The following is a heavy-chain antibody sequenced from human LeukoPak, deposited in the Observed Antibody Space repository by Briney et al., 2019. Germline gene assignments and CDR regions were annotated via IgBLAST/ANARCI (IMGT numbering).Heavy chain of an antibody. CDR1: GFTFSSHG. Sequence: GGSLRLSCAASGFTFSSHGMHWVRQAPGKGLEWMVVISSDGYTKYYADSVKGRFSISRDNSKNSLYLQMNSLRAEDMALYYCAIGSAMVTGALDYWGQGTLVTVSS. J-gene: IGHJ4*02. CDR3: AIGSAMVTGALDY. V-gene: IGHV3-30*03. D-gene: IGHD5-18*01. CDR2: ISSDGYTK.